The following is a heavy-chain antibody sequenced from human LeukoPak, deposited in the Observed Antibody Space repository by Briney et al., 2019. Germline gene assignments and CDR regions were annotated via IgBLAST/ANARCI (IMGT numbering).Heavy chain of an antibody. V-gene: IGHV1-2*02. CDR3: ARSLFIVVVPAAIKGGAFDI. CDR2: INPNSGGT. CDR1: GYTFTGYY. J-gene: IGHJ3*02. D-gene: IGHD2-2*02. Sequence: ASVKVSCKASGYTFTGYYMHWVRQAPGQGLEWMGWINPNSGGTNYAQKFQGRVTMTRDTSISTAYMELSSLRSEDTAVYYCARSLFIVVVPAAIKGGAFDIWGQGTMVTVSS.